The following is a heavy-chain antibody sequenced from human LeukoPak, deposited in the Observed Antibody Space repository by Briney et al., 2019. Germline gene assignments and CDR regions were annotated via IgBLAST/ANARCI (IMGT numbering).Heavy chain of an antibody. CDR2: FYTSRST. J-gene: IGHJ6*03. CDR1: GRSISSSSYY. D-gene: IGHD6-25*01. V-gene: IGHV4-61*02. Sequence: LSLTCTVSGRSISSSSYYWGRIRQPAGKGLEWIGRFYTSRSTKYNPALKTRLTMSGDTSTNQFSMKMTPVTGTDTAVYYCAREPKQRRMYLYYNYMDVWGKGTTGTVSS. CDR3: AREPKQRRMYLYYNYMDV.